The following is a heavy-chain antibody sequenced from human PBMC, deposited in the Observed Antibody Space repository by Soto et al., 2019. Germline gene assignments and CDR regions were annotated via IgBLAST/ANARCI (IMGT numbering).Heavy chain of an antibody. V-gene: IGHV4-38-2*02. CDR3: ARDLGGENAFDL. CDR2: VYQSGSS. Sequence: PSETLSLTCAVSGSSIGSGHCWGWIRQPPGKGLDWLGSVYQSGSSYSNPSLQSRVAISVDTSKNQFSLSLSSVTAADTAVYYCARDLGGENAFDLWGQGTMVTVSS. D-gene: IGHD4-17*01. J-gene: IGHJ3*01. CDR1: GSSIGSGHC.